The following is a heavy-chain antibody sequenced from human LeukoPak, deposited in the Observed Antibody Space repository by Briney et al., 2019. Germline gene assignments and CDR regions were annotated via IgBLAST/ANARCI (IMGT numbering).Heavy chain of an antibody. CDR3: AVLVSYRLRRDY. J-gene: IGHJ4*02. CDR1: GGTFSSYA. Sequence: SVKVSCKASGGTFSSYAISWVRQAPGQGLEWMGGIIPIFGTANYAQKFQGRVTITTDESTSTAYMELSSLRSEDTAVYYCAVLVSYRLRRDYWVQGTLVTGSS. V-gene: IGHV1-69*05. D-gene: IGHD5-12*01. CDR2: IIPIFGTA.